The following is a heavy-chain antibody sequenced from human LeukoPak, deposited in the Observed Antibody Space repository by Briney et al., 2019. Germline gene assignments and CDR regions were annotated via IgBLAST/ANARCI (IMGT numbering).Heavy chain of an antibody. CDR3: TRHPPWSGEPTSEY. J-gene: IGHJ4*02. Sequence: GGSLRLPCAASGLTFSGSAMHWVRQASGKGLEWVGRIRSKANSYTTTYAASVKATFTISRDDSKNTAYLQMNSLKTEDTAVYYCTRHPPWSGEPTSEYCGLGTLVTVSS. CDR1: GLTFSGSA. D-gene: IGHD3-10*01. V-gene: IGHV3-73*01. CDR2: IRSKANSYTT.